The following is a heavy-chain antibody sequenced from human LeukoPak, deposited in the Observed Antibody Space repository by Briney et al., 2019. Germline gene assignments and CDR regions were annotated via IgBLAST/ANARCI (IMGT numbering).Heavy chain of an antibody. CDR1: GGSISSYY. V-gene: IGHV4-4*09. CDR3: ARHAGTGRGYYYYYMGV. J-gene: IGHJ6*03. CDR2: IYTSGST. Sequence: SETLSLTCTVSGGSISSYYWSWIRQPPGKGLEWIGYIYTSGSTNYNPSLKSRVTISVDTSKNQFSLKLSSVTAADTAVYYCARHAGTGRGYYYYYMGVWGKGTTVTVSS. D-gene: IGHD1-26*01.